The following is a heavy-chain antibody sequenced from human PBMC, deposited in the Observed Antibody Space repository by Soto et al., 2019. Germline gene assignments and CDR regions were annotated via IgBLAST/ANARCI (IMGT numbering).Heavy chain of an antibody. J-gene: IGHJ4*02. Sequence: EVQLVESGGGLVQPGRSLRLSCAASGFTFDDYAMHWVRQAPGKGLEWVSGISWNSGSIGYADSVKGRFTISRDNAKNSLYLQMNSLRAEDTALYYCAKGSSWYFDYWGQGTLVTVSS. CDR3: AKGSSWYFDY. D-gene: IGHD6-13*01. CDR1: GFTFDDYA. V-gene: IGHV3-9*01. CDR2: ISWNSGSI.